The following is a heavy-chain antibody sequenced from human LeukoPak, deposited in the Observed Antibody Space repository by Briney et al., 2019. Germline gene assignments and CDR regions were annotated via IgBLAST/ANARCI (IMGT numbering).Heavy chain of an antibody. Sequence: ASVKVSCKASGYTFTSYGISWVRQAPGQGLEWMGWISAYNGNTNYAQKLQGRVTMTTDTSTSTAYMELRSLRSDDTAVYYCARDHPRRGVHTAFDIWGQGTMVTVSS. CDR1: GYTFTSYG. D-gene: IGHD3-10*01. J-gene: IGHJ3*02. V-gene: IGHV1-18*01. CDR3: ARDHPRRGVHTAFDI. CDR2: ISAYNGNT.